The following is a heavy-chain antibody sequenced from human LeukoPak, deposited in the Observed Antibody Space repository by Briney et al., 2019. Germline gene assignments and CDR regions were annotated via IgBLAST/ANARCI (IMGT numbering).Heavy chain of an antibody. CDR2: IYHSGST. CDR3: ARVRGRDGYNFDY. Sequence: PSETLSLTCAVSGYSISSGYYWGWIRQPPGKGLEWIGNIYHSGSTYYNPSLKSRVTISVDTSKNQFSLKLSSVTAADTAVYYCARVRGRDGYNFDYWGQGTLVTVSS. V-gene: IGHV4-38-2*01. CDR1: GYSISSGYY. D-gene: IGHD5-24*01. J-gene: IGHJ4*02.